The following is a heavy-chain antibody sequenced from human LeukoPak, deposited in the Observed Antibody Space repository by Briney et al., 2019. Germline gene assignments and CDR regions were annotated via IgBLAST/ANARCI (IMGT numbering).Heavy chain of an antibody. CDR1: GFTFSSYG. D-gene: IGHD6-19*01. CDR3: ARDLGAYSSGCDY. J-gene: IGHJ4*01. V-gene: IGHV3-30*03. CDR2: ISYDGSNK. Sequence: PGGSLRLSCAASGFTFSSYGMHWVRQAPGKGLEWVAVISYDGSNKYYADSVKGRFTISRDNSKNTLYLQMNSLRAEDTAVYYCARDLGAYSSGCDYWGQGTLVTVSS.